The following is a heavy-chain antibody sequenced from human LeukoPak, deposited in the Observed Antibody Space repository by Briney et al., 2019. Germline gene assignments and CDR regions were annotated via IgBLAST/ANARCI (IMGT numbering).Heavy chain of an antibody. V-gene: IGHV3-53*01. CDR2: IYSGGGT. CDR1: GFTVSNTY. Sequence: GGSLRLSCAASGFTVSNTYMSWVRQAPGKGLEWVSLIYSGGGTYSADSVKGRFTISRDNAKNTVFLQMNSLRAEDTALYYCVRAWDYWGQGSLVTVSS. CDR3: VRAWDY. J-gene: IGHJ4*02.